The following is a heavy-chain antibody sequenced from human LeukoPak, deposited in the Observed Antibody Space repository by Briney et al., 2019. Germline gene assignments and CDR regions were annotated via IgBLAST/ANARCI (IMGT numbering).Heavy chain of an antibody. V-gene: IGHV1-24*01. J-gene: IGHJ4*02. CDR3: ATDYIYGDYPGENLPVDY. Sequence: ASVKVSCKVSGYTLTELSTHWVRQAPGKGLEWMGGFDPEDGETIYAQKFQGRVTMTEDTSTDTAYMELSSLRSEDTAVYYCATDYIYGDYPGENLPVDYWGQGTLVTVPS. CDR1: GYTLTELS. CDR2: FDPEDGET. D-gene: IGHD4-17*01.